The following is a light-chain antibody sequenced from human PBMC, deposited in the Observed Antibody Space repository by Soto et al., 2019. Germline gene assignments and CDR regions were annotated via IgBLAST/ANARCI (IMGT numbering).Light chain of an antibody. CDR2: GAS. J-gene: IGKJ5*01. V-gene: IGKV3-15*01. CDR3: QQYNNWPPIT. Sequence: EILMTQSPATLSVSPGERATLSCRASQSVRSDVAWYQQKPGQAPRLLIYGASTRATGISARFSGSGSGTDFTLTISSLQSEDFVVYYCQQYNNWPPITFGQGTRLEIK. CDR1: QSVRSD.